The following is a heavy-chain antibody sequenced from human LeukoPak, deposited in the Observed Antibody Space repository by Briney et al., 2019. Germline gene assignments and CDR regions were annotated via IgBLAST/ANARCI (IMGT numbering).Heavy chain of an antibody. CDR2: ISSSSSYI. CDR3: ARNYYDSSSSIGYDAFDI. V-gene: IGHV3-21*01. J-gene: IGHJ3*02. D-gene: IGHD3-22*01. Sequence: GGSLRLSCAASGFTFSSYSMNWVRQAPGKGLEWVSSISSSSSYIYYADSVKGRFTISRDNAKNSLYLQMNSLRAEDTAVYYCARNYYDSSSSIGYDAFDIWGQGTMVTVSS. CDR1: GFTFSSYS.